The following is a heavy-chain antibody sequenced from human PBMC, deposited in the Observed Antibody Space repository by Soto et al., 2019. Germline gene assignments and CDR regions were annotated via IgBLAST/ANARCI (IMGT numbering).Heavy chain of an antibody. D-gene: IGHD3-10*01. CDR3: ARDKGKLLWFGDYGMDV. Sequence: QPGGSLRLSCAASGFTFSSYWMSWVRQAPGKGLEWVANRKQDGSEKYYVDSVKGRFTISRDNAKNSLYLQMNSLRAEDTAVYYCARDKGKLLWFGDYGMDVWGQGTTVTVSS. CDR2: RKQDGSEK. J-gene: IGHJ6*02. CDR1: GFTFSSYW. V-gene: IGHV3-7*03.